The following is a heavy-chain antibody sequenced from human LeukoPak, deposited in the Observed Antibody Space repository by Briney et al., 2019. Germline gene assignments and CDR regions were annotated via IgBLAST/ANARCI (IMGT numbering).Heavy chain of an antibody. D-gene: IGHD5-24*01. CDR2: IFWDDDK. V-gene: IGHV2-5*02. J-gene: IGHJ6*02. Sequence: SGPTLVNPTQTLTLTCNFSGFSLSTSGVGVGWIRQPPGKALEWPALIFWDDDKRYSPSLKSRLTITKDTSKNQVVLTMTNMDPVDTATYYCAHRMREMATISTYYYAVDVWGQGTTVTVSS. CDR3: AHRMREMATISTYYYAVDV. CDR1: GFSLSTSGVG.